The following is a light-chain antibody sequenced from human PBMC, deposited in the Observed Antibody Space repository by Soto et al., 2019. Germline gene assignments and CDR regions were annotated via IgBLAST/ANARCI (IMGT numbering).Light chain of an antibody. CDR1: QSVSSY. J-gene: IGKJ1*01. V-gene: IGKV3-11*01. Sequence: EIVSKQSLAALSLTQGERATLPCGASQSVSSYLAWYQQKPGQAPRLLIYDASNRATGIPARFSGSGSGTDFTLTISCLEPEDFAVYYCQQLSNWPPFPFAQGTIVDI. CDR2: DAS. CDR3: QQLSNWPPFP.